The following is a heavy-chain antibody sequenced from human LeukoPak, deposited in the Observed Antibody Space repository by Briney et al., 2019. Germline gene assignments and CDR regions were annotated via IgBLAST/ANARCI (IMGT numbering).Heavy chain of an antibody. J-gene: IGHJ4*02. CDR3: AKGRIRGVIITYFDY. CDR1: GITFSSYG. D-gene: IGHD3-10*01. CDR2: ISYDGSNK. Sequence: GGSLRLSCAASGITFSSYGMHWVRQAPGKGLEWVAVISYDGSNKYYADSVKGRFTISRDNSKNTLYLQMNSLRAEDTAVYYCAKGRIRGVIITYFDYWGQGTLVTVSS. V-gene: IGHV3-30*18.